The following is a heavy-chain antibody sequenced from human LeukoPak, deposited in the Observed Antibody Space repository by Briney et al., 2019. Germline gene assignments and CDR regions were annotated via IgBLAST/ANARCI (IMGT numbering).Heavy chain of an antibody. CDR2: MKQDGSVK. CDR1: GFTFSSYW. Sequence: PGGSLRLSFATSGFTFSSYWMSWVRQAPGKGREWVANMKQDGSVKYYVDSVKGRFTISRDNAKNSLYLQMNSLRAEDTAVYYCARAIAVAGDYWGRGTLVTVSS. V-gene: IGHV3-7*01. J-gene: IGHJ4*02. CDR3: ARAIAVAGDY. D-gene: IGHD6-19*01.